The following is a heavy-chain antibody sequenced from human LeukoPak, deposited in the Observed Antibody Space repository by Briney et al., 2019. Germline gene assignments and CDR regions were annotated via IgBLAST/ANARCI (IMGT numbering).Heavy chain of an antibody. Sequence: PGGSLRLSCAGSGFTFSFYSLNWDRQAPGRGLEWVSFISGSGSDIFYADSVKGRFTISRDNAKNSVSLQMDSLRGDDTAVYYCARDIGGSYSAIDYWGQGTLVTVSS. V-gene: IGHV3-21*05. J-gene: IGHJ4*02. CDR3: ARDIGGSYSAIDY. D-gene: IGHD1-26*01. CDR2: ISGSGSDI. CDR1: GFTFSFYS.